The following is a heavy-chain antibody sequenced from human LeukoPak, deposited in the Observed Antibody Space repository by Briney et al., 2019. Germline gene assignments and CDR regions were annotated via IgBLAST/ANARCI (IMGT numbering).Heavy chain of an antibody. D-gene: IGHD4-17*01. CDR2: MNPNSGNT. CDR1: GYTFTSYD. Sequence: ASVKVSCKASGYTFTSYDINWVRQATGQGLEWMGWMNPNSGNTGYAQKFQGRVTMTRNTSISTAYMELSSLRSEDTAVYYCATLSGSDYGDYSYYFDYWGQGTLVTVSS. CDR3: ATLSGSDYGDYSYYFDY. J-gene: IGHJ4*02. V-gene: IGHV1-8*01.